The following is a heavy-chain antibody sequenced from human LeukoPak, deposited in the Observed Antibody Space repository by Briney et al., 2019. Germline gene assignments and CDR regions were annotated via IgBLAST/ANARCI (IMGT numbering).Heavy chain of an antibody. J-gene: IGHJ4*02. Sequence: SETLSLTCTVSGGSITSCSYYSGWIRQPPGKGLEWIGNIYNGESTYYNPSLKSRLTISVDTSKNQFSLKLRSVTAADTAVYFCARSARIAARPQNFDYWGQGTLVPVSS. CDR1: GGSITSCSYY. CDR3: ARSARIAARPQNFDY. CDR2: IYNGEST. V-gene: IGHV4-39*01. D-gene: IGHD6-6*01.